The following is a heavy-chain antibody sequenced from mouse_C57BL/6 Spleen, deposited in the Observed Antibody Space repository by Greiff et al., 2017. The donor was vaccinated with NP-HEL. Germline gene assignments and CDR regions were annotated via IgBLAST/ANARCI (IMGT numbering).Heavy chain of an antibody. V-gene: IGHV1-54*01. D-gene: IGHD4-1*01. J-gene: IGHJ2*01. CDR2: INSGSGGT. CDR1: GYAFTNYL. Sequence: VQLQQSGAELVRPGTSVKVSCKASGYAFTNYLIEWVKQWPGQGLEWIGVINSGSGGTNYNEKFKGKATLTADKSSSTAYMQLSSLTYEDSAVYFSARRRTGTHFDYWGKGTTLTVSS. CDR3: ARRRTGTHFDY.